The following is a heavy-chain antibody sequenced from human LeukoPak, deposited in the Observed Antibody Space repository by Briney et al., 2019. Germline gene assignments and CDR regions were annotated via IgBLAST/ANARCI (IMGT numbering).Heavy chain of an antibody. CDR2: IIPIFGTA. D-gene: IGHD6-6*01. CDR1: GGTFSSYA. J-gene: IGHJ3*02. V-gene: IGHV1-69*05. CDR3: ARSWWEYSSSSGAFDI. Sequence: GASVTVSCKASGGTFSSYAISWVRQAPGQGLEWMGGIIPIFGTANYAQKFQGRVTITTDESTSTAYMELSSLRSEDTAVYYCARSWWEYSSSSGAFDIWGQGTMVTVSS.